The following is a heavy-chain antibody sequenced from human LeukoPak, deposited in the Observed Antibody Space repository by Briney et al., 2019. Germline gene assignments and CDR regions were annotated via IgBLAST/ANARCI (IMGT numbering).Heavy chain of an antibody. J-gene: IGHJ4*02. CDR1: GYSFTSYW. V-gene: IGHV5-51*03. CDR3: ARRVELGMATYDY. D-gene: IGHD5-24*01. CDR2: SYPGYSDT. Sequence: GESLKISCKGSGYSFTSYWIVLVRQMPGKGLELMGISYPGYSDTRYSPSFQGQCTISADKSISTAYLQWSSLKASDTAMYYCARRVELGMATYDYWGQGTLVTVSA.